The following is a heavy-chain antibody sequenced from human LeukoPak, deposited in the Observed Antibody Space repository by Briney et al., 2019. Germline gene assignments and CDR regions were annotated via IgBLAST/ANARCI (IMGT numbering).Heavy chain of an antibody. V-gene: IGHV3-9*01. CDR3: VKDKSTAISLGGGYFDF. CDR1: GFTFDDYA. J-gene: IGHJ4*02. Sequence: PGRSLRLSCAASGFTFDDYAMHWVRQVPGKGLEWVSGIAWNGGRVDYVDSVKGRFAISRDNAKNSLYLQMDSLRVEDTAFYYCVKDKSTAISLGGGYFDFWGQGTLVTVSS. CDR2: IAWNGGRV. D-gene: IGHD3-16*01.